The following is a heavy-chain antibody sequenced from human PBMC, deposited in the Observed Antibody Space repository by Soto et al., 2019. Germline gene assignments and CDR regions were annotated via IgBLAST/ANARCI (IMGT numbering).Heavy chain of an antibody. CDR1: GYSFPNYW. Sequence: GESLKISCEGSGYSFPNYWIGWVRQMPGKGLEWMGFIYPGGSDTKYNPSFQGQVTISVDKSLRTAYLQWSGLKASDTATYYCVREYTSSLTFDYWGQGTLVTVSS. CDR3: VREYTSSLTFDY. V-gene: IGHV5-51*01. CDR2: IYPGGSDT. D-gene: IGHD2-2*01. J-gene: IGHJ4*02.